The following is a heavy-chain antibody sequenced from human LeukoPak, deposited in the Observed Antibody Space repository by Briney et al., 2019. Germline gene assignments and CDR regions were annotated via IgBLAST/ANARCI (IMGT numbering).Heavy chain of an antibody. Sequence: SETLSLTCAVYGGSFSGYYWSWIRQPPGKGLEWIGEINHSGSTNYNPSLKSRVTISVDTSKNQFSLKLSSVTAADTAAYYCARGPYSSSWYALRLGYFQHWGQGTLVTVSS. CDR1: GGSFSGYY. CDR2: INHSGST. D-gene: IGHD6-13*01. J-gene: IGHJ1*01. V-gene: IGHV4-34*01. CDR3: ARGPYSSSWYALRLGYFQH.